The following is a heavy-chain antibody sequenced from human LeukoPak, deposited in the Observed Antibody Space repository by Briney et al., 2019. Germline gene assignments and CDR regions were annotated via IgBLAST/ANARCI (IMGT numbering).Heavy chain of an antibody. CDR2: IYYSGST. CDR1: GGSISSYY. J-gene: IGHJ5*02. CDR3: AREYSYGYGNWFDP. D-gene: IGHD5-18*01. V-gene: IGHV4-59*01. Sequence: SETLSLTCTVSGGSISSYYWSWIRQPPGKGLEWIGYIYYSGSTNYNPSLKSRVTISVDTSKNQFSLELSSVTAADTAVYYCAREYSYGYGNWFDPWGQGTLVTVSS.